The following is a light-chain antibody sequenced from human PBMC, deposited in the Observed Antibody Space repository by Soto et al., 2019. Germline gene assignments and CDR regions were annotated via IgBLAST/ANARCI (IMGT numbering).Light chain of an antibody. V-gene: IGKV1-39*01. CDR1: QSISSF. CDR3: QQTYTTPRT. Sequence: DIQMTQSPSSLSASVGDRVTITCRASQSISSFLNWYQQKPGEAPKLLIYAATSLHSGVPSRFSGSGSATDFTFTISSLQPEDFATYYCQQTYTTPRTFGQGTTVEI. J-gene: IGKJ1*01. CDR2: AAT.